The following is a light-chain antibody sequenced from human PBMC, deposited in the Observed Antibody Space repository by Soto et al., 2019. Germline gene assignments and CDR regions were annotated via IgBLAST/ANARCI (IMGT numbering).Light chain of an antibody. CDR2: AVT. Sequence: QVASVSGSPGQSITISCTGTSSDVGGCDYVCWYQQYPGKAPKLMIYAVTNRPSGVSNRFSGSKSGNTASLSISGLQAEDEADYYCSSYTSTGTVVFGGGTKLTAL. J-gene: IGLJ2*01. CDR1: SSDVGGCDY. V-gene: IGLV2-14*01. CDR3: SSYTSTGTVV.